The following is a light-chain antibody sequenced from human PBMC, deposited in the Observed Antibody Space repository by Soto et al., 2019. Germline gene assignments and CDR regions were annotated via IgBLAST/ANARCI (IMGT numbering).Light chain of an antibody. J-gene: IGLJ3*02. Sequence: SALTQARSVSGSPGQSVTISCTGTSGDVGGYNFVSWYQQHPGNAPKLMIFDVSQRPSGVPDRFSGSKSGNTASLTISGLQAEDEADYYCCSYGGSYTWVFGGGTKLTVL. V-gene: IGLV2-11*01. CDR3: CSYGGSYTWV. CDR2: DVS. CDR1: SGDVGGYNF.